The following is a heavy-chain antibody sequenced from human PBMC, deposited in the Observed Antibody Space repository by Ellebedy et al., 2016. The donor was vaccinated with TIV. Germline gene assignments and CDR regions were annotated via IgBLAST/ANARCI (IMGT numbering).Heavy chain of an antibody. CDR2: INHSGST. D-gene: IGHD4-11*01. Sequence: SETLSLXXAVSGGSFSGYYWTWIRQPPGKGLEWVGEINHSGSTNYNPSLKSRVTISLDTSKNQFSLKLSSVTAADTAVYYCARDVHSNQEVWGQGTLVTVSS. CDR1: GGSFSGYY. V-gene: IGHV4-34*01. CDR3: ARDVHSNQEV. J-gene: IGHJ4*02.